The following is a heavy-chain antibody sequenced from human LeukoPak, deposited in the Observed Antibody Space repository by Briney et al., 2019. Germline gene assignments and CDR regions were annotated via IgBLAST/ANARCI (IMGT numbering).Heavy chain of an antibody. CDR3: ARDLVLKSIAVDGTND. CDR1: GYTFTGYY. CDR2: INPNSGGT. Sequence: ASVKVSCKASGYTFTGYYMHWVRQAPGQGLEWMGWINPNSGGTNYAQKFQGRVTMTRDTSITTAYMELSRLRSGDTAVYSCARDLVLKSIAVDGTNDWGQGTLVTVSS. J-gene: IGHJ4*02. D-gene: IGHD6-19*01. V-gene: IGHV1-2*02.